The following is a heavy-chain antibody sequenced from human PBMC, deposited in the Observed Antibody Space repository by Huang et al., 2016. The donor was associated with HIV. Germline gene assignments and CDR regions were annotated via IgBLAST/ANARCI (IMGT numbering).Heavy chain of an antibody. D-gene: IGHD5-18*01. CDR2: IYPDDSDT. J-gene: IGHJ6*02. CDR1: GYSFAKYW. V-gene: IGHV5-51*01. Sequence: EEQLVQSGAEVKKPGESLKISCEGSGYSFAKYWIGWVRQMPGKGLEWMGIIYPDDSDTRYSPAVQGQVSISADKSISTAYLQWSSLKASDTAMYYCARLDTARNYYYYGLDVWGQGTSVIVSS. CDR3: ARLDTARNYYYYGLDV.